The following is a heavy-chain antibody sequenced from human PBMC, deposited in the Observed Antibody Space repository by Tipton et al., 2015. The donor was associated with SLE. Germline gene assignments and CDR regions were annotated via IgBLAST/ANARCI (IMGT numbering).Heavy chain of an antibody. J-gene: IGHJ6*02. Sequence: TLSLTCTVSGGSISNYFWTWIRQSPGKGLEWIGYISYSGSANYSPALKSRVTMSVDTSKNQFSLKLSSVTAADTAVYYCARESVESYGCAGASYSHYGLAFWGQGTTVPVSS. CDR3: ARESVESYGCAGASYSHYGLAF. V-gene: IGHV4-59*01. CDR1: GGSISNYF. CDR2: ISYSGSA. D-gene: IGHD3-16*01.